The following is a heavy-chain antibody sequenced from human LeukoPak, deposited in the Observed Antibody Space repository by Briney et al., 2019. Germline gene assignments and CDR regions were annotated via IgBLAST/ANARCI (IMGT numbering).Heavy chain of an antibody. Sequence: GASVKVSCKASRYTFSGYYMHWVRQAPGQGLEWMGWINPNSGGTNYAQKFQGRVTMTTDTSISTAYMELSRLRSDDTAVYYCAREELHAFDYWGQGSLVTVSS. CDR3: AREELHAFDY. CDR2: INPNSGGT. V-gene: IGHV1-2*02. J-gene: IGHJ4*02. CDR1: RYTFSGYY. D-gene: IGHD1-7*01.